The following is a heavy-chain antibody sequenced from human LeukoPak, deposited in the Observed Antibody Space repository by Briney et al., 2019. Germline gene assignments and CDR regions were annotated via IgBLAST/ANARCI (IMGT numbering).Heavy chain of an antibody. V-gene: IGHV4-4*02. J-gene: IGHJ4*02. CDR3: ARVGVYDSSGSLY. CDR2: IYHSGST. D-gene: IGHD3-22*01. Sequence: SGTLSLTCAVSGGSISSSNWWSWVRQPPGKGLEWIGEIYHSGSTNYNPSLKSRVTISVDKSKNQFSLKLSSVTAADTAVYYCARVGVYDSSGSLYWGQGTLVTVSS. CDR1: GGSISSSNW.